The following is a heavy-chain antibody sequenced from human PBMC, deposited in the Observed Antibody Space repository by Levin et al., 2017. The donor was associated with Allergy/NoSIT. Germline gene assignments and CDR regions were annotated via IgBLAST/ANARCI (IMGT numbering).Heavy chain of an antibody. CDR3: ARVGRGLHLGELSSENDY. Sequence: GASVKVSCKASGGTFSSYAISWVRQAPGQGLEWMGGIIPIFGTANYAQKFQGRVTITADESTSTAYMELSSLRSEDTAVYYCARVGRGLHLGELSSENDYWGQGTLVTVSS. V-gene: IGHV1-69*13. CDR2: IIPIFGTA. D-gene: IGHD3-16*02. J-gene: IGHJ4*02. CDR1: GGTFSSYA.